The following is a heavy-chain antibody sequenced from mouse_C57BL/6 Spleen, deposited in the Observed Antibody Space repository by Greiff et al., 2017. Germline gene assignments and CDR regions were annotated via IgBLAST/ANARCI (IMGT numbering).Heavy chain of an antibody. J-gene: IGHJ4*01. CDR2: IHPNSGST. CDR1: GYTFTSYW. CDR3: ARTTVVAEDYAMDY. D-gene: IGHD1-1*01. V-gene: IGHV1-64*01. Sequence: QVQLQQPGAELVKPGASVKLSCKASGYTFTSYWMHWVKQRPGQGLEWIGMIHPNSGSTNYNEKFKSKATLTVDKSSSTAYMQLSSLTSEDSAVYDCARTTVVAEDYAMDYWGQGTSVTVSS.